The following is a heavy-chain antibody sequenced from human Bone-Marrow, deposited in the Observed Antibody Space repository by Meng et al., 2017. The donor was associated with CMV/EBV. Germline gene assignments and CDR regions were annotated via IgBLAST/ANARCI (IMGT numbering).Heavy chain of an antibody. D-gene: IGHD5-12*01. J-gene: IGHJ4*02. Sequence: SETLSLTCTVSGGSISSYYWSWIRQPPGKGLEWIGYIYYSGSTNYNPSLKSRVTISVDTSKNQFSLKLRSVTAADTAVYYCARERSGYGLIDYWGQGTLVTVSS. CDR1: GGSISSYY. CDR3: ARERSGYGLIDY. CDR2: IYYSGST. V-gene: IGHV4-59*01.